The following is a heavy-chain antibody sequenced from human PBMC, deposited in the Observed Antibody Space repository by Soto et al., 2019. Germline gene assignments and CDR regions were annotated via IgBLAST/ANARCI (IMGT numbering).Heavy chain of an antibody. CDR3: VRQYFDFWTDYPDFDY. V-gene: IGHV1-18*04. D-gene: IGHD3-3*01. CDR1: GYTFSKYD. J-gene: IGHJ4*02. Sequence: ASVKVSCKASGYTFSKYDVSWVRQAPGQGLEWLGLISPNSGRASYSEKFQGRVTMSTDTPTTTAYLELRSLRSDDTAVYYCVRQYFDFWTDYPDFDYWGQGTLVTVSS. CDR2: ISPNSGRA.